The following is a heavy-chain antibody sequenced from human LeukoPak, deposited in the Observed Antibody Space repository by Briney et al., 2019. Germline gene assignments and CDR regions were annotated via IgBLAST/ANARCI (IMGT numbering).Heavy chain of an antibody. CDR3: ARERDSSGWPGYYGMDV. CDR2: ISYDGSNK. Sequence: PGGSLTLSCAASGFTFVLDAMTWVRQAPGKGLEWVAVISYDGSNKYYADSVKGRFIISRDNSKNTLYLQMNSLRAEDTAVYYCARERDSSGWPGYYGMDVWGQGTTVTVSS. CDR1: GFTFVLDA. D-gene: IGHD6-19*01. J-gene: IGHJ6*02. V-gene: IGHV3-30*03.